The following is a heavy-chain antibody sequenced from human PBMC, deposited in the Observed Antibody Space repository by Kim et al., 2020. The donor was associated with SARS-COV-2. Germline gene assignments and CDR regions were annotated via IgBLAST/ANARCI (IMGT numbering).Heavy chain of an antibody. V-gene: IGHV4-31*03. CDR2: IYYSGST. CDR3: ASGTLRVAGTGKFYC. CDR1: GGSISSGGYY. D-gene: IGHD6-19*01. Sequence: SETLSLTCTVSGGSISSGGYYWSWIRQHPGKGLEWIGYIYYSGSTYYNPSLKSRVTISVDTTKNQFSLKLSSVTAADTAVYCCASGTLRVAGTGKFYCWGRGPLPAAPS. J-gene: IGHJ4*02.